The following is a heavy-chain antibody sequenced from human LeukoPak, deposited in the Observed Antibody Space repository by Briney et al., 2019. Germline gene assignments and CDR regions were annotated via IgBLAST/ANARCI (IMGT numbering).Heavy chain of an antibody. CDR2: INHSGST. V-gene: IGHV4-34*01. CDR3: ARARITMVRGVTPRKNYYYGMDV. CDR1: GGSFSGYY. D-gene: IGHD3-10*01. J-gene: IGHJ6*02. Sequence: SETLSLTCAVYGGSFSGYYWSWIRRPPGKGLEWIGEINHSGSTNYNPSLKSRVTISVDTSKNQFSLKLSSVTAADTAVYYCARARITMVRGVTPRKNYYYGMDVWGQGTTVTVSS.